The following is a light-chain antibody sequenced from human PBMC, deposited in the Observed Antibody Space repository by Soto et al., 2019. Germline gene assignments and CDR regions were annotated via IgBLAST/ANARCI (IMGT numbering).Light chain of an antibody. Sequence: QSALIQPPSVSGSPGQSVTISCTGTSSDVGSYNRVSWYQQPPGTAPKLMIYEVTNRPSGVPDRFSGSKSVNTASLTISGIQAEDEADYYCSIYTRSNSVVFGGGTKLTVL. CDR3: SIYTRSNSVV. J-gene: IGLJ2*01. CDR1: SSDVGSYNR. CDR2: EVT. V-gene: IGLV2-18*01.